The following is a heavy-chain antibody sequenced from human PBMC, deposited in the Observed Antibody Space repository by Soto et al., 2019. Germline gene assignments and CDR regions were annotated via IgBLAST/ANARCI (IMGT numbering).Heavy chain of an antibody. CDR2: ISSSGSTI. Sequence: GGSLRLSCAASGFTFSDYYMSWIRQAPGKGLEWVSYISSSGSTIYYADSVKGRFTISRDNAKNSLYLQMNSLRAEDTAVYYCLGVVPAATNADYWGQGTLVTVSS. D-gene: IGHD2-2*01. CDR3: LGVVPAATNADY. CDR1: GFTFSDYY. V-gene: IGHV3-11*01. J-gene: IGHJ4*02.